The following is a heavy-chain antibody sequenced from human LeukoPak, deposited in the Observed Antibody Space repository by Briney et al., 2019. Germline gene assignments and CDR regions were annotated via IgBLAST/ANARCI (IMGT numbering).Heavy chain of an antibody. V-gene: IGHV3-33*01. CDR1: GFTFSSYG. J-gene: IGHJ4*02. D-gene: IGHD3-9*01. Sequence: GGSLRLSCAASGFTFSSYGMHWVRQAPGKGLEWVAVIWYDGSNKYYADSVKGRFTISRDNSKNTLYLQMNSLRAEDAAVYYCARDLGYDILTGYYRSLFDYWGQGTLVTVSS. CDR3: ARDLGYDILTGYYRSLFDY. CDR2: IWYDGSNK.